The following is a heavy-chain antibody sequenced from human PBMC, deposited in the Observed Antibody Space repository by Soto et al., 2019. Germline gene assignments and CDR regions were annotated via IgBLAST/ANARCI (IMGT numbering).Heavy chain of an antibody. V-gene: IGHV3-30*18. CDR1: GFTLSTYG. Sequence: QVELVEAGGGVVQPGRSLRLSCAASGFTLSTYGMHWVRQAPGKGLEWVAAMSYDGTKEYYADSVKGRFTISRDNSRNTLFLQLNSLRAEDTAVCYCAKEYGSTWIDHWGQGTLVTVSS. CDR2: MSYDGTKE. J-gene: IGHJ4*02. CDR3: AKEYGSTWIDH. D-gene: IGHD6-13*01.